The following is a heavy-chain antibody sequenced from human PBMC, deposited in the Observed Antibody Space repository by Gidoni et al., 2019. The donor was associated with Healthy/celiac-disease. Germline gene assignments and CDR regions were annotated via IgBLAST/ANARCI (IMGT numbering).Heavy chain of an antibody. CDR1: GGSFSGYY. J-gene: IGHJ6*02. Sequence: QVQLQQWGAGLLKPSETLSLTRAVYGGSFSGYYWSWIRQPPGKGLEWIGEINHSGSTNYNPSLKSRVTISVDTSKSQFSLKLSSVTAAETAVYYCARVAQQYGDYYQDYDYGMDVWGQGTTVTVSS. CDR2: INHSGST. V-gene: IGHV4-34*01. CDR3: ARVAQQYGDYYQDYDYGMDV. D-gene: IGHD4-17*01.